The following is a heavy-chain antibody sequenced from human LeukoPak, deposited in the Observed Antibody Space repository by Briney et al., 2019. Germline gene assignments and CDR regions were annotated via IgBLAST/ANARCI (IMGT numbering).Heavy chain of an antibody. Sequence: SETLSLTCTVSGGSVSSGSYYWSWIRQPPGKGLEWIGYIYYSGSTNYNPSLKSRVTISVDTSKNQFSLKLSSVTAADTAVYYCARDPTTRGYYYYYGMDVWGQGTTVTVSS. CDR3: ARDPTTRGYYYYYGMDV. D-gene: IGHD1-14*01. CDR2: IYYSGST. CDR1: GGSVSSGSYY. J-gene: IGHJ6*02. V-gene: IGHV4-61*01.